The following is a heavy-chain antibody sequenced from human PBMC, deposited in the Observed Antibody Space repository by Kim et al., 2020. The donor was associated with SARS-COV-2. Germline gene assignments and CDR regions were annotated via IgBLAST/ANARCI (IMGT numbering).Heavy chain of an antibody. CDR3: ARPLGAARGYGMDV. D-gene: IGHD6-13*01. V-gene: IGHV4-34*13. J-gene: IGHJ6*02. Sequence: PAPKGRVTIAGDTSKNQFSRKLGSVTAADTAVYYCARPLGAARGYGMDVWGQGTTVTVSS.